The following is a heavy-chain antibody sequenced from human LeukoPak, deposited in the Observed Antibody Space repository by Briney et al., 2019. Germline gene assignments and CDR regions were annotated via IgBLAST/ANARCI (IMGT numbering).Heavy chain of an antibody. CDR2: IYPGDSDT. CDR1: GYSFVAYW. Sequence: GESLKISCKGSGYSFVAYWIGWVRQMPGKGLEWMGTIYPGDSDTRYSPSFQGQVTISADKSISTAYLQWSSLKASDTAMYYCARQGYCSGGSCSDDAFDIWGQGTMVTVSS. J-gene: IGHJ3*02. V-gene: IGHV5-51*01. CDR3: ARQGYCSGGSCSDDAFDI. D-gene: IGHD2-15*01.